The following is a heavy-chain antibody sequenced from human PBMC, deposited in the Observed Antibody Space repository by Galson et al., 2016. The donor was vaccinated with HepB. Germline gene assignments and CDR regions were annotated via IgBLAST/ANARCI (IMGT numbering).Heavy chain of an antibody. CDR3: ARVSRIIMVRDAFDT. J-gene: IGHJ3*02. CDR2: IYNSGIT. V-gene: IGHV4-31*03. Sequence: TLSLTCTVSGGSISSGHYYWSWIRQHPGKGLEWIGNIYNSGITYYNPSLESRVSISVDTSKNQFSLKLSSVTAAATAVYYCARVSRIIMVRDAFDTWGQGKMVTVSA. CDR1: GGSISSGHYY. D-gene: IGHD3-10*01.